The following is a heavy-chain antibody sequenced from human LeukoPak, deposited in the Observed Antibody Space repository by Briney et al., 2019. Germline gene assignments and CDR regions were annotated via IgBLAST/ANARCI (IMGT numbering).Heavy chain of an antibody. D-gene: IGHD1-26*01. V-gene: IGHV4-4*02. J-gene: IGHJ6*04. CDR3: APRVGYYNYGMEV. CDR2: IYHSGST. CDR1: GGSISSSNW. Sequence: SGTLSLTCAVSGGSISSSNWWSWVRQPPGKGLEWIGEIYHSGSTNYNPSLKSRVTISVDKSKNQFSLKLSSVTAADTAVYYCAPRVGYYNYGMEVGGKGTPVTVPS.